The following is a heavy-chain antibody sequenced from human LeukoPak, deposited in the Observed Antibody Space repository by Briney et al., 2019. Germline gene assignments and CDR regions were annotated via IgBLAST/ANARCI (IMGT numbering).Heavy chain of an antibody. J-gene: IGHJ4*02. D-gene: IGHD2-15*01. CDR2: IRAYNGYA. Sequence: ASVKVSCKASGYTFTSYGISWVRQAPGQGLEWMGWIRAYNGYAKYAQNVQGRDTMTTDTSTSPAYMDLRSRRSDDTAVYYCARNDSSAYDYWGEGTLVPVSS. CDR1: GYTFTSYG. V-gene: IGHV1-18*01. CDR3: ARNDSSAYDY.